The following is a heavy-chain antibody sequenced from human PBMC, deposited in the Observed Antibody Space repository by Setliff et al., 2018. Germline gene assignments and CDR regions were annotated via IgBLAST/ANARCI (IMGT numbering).Heavy chain of an antibody. CDR2: IYHSGST. CDR3: ARVFGDNDLPDI. J-gene: IGHJ3*02. CDR1: GYSISSGYY. D-gene: IGHD2-21*02. Sequence: PSETLSLTCAVSGYSISSGYYWGWIRQPPGKGLEWIGSIYHSGSTYYNPSLKSRVTISVDTSKNHFSLRMTSVTAADTAMYYCARVFGDNDLPDIWGRGTMVTVSS. V-gene: IGHV4-38-2*01.